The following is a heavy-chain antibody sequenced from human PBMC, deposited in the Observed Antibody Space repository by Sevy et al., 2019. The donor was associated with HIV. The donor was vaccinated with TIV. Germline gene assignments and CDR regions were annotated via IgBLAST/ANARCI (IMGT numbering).Heavy chain of an antibody. CDR1: GFIFSDYNY. D-gene: IGHD2-2*01. CDR3: ASPPKHCTSTSCPFDAFYM. V-gene: IGHV3-11*01. CDR2: ISSSGTK. Sequence: GGSLRLSCAASGFIFSDYNYMIWIRQSRGKGLEWISYISSSGTKHYRESVKGRFTVSRDNAKNSLYLQMNNLRAEDTALYYCASPPKHCTSTSCPFDAFYMWGQGTMVTVSS. J-gene: IGHJ3*02.